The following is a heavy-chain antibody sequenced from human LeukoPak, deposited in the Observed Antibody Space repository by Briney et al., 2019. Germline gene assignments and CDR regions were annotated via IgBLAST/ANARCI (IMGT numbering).Heavy chain of an antibody. CDR2: IIPIFGTA. V-gene: IGHV1-69*05. D-gene: IGHD2-2*02. J-gene: IGHJ4*02. Sequence: SVKVSCKAPGGTFSSYAISWVRQAPGQGLEWMGGIIPIFGTANYAQKFQGRVTITTDESTSTAYMELSSLRSEDTAVYYCARDRCSSTSCYTRGRLDYWGQGTLVTVSS. CDR3: ARDRCSSTSCYTRGRLDY. CDR1: GGTFSSYA.